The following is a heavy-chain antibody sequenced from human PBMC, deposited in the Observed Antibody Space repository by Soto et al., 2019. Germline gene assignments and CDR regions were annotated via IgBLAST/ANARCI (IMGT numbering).Heavy chain of an antibody. J-gene: IGHJ4*02. CDR3: AKDWSRAAADYYFDY. CDR2: ISYDGRDK. V-gene: IGHV3-30*18. D-gene: IGHD6-13*01. Sequence: QVQLVESGGGVVQPGRSLRLSCAASGFTFNNYGIHWVRQAPGKGLEWVAVISYDGRDKYYADSVKGRFTISRDNSKSTLYLQMNSLRAEDTAVYYCAKDWSRAAADYYFDYWGQGTLVTVSS. CDR1: GFTFNNYG.